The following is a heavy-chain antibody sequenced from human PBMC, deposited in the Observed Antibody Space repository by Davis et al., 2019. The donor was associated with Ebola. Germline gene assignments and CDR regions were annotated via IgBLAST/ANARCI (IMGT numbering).Heavy chain of an antibody. V-gene: IGHV4-30-4*01. Sequence: SETLSLTCTVSGGSISSGDYYWSWIRQPPGKGLEWIGYIYYSGSTYYNPSLKSRVTISVDTSKNQFSLKLSSVTAADTAVYYCARSRDLYGMDVWGQGTTVTVSS. J-gene: IGHJ6*02. CDR1: GGSISSGDYY. CDR3: ARSRDLYGMDV. CDR2: IYYSGST.